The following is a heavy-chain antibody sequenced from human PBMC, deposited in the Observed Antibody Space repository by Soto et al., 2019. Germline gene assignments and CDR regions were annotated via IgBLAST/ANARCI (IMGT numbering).Heavy chain of an antibody. CDR1: GDSVSSNSAA. V-gene: IGHV6-1*01. CDR2: TYYRSKWYN. J-gene: IGHJ3*02. CDR3: AQAYYYGSGSYTSLAAFDI. Sequence: SQTLSLTCAISGDSVSSNSAAWNWIRQSPSRGLEWLGRTYYRSKWYNDYAVSVKSRITINPDTSKNQFSLQLNSVTPEDTAVYYCAQAYYYGSGSYTSLAAFDIWGQGTMVTVSS. D-gene: IGHD3-10*01.